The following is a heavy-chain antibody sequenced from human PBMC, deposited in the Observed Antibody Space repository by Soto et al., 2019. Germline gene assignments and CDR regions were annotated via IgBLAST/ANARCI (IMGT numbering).Heavy chain of an antibody. J-gene: IGHJ4*02. CDR3: SKWSGDDDL. CDR2: ISVTPGIT. CDR1: GFTKSTYS. D-gene: IGHD2-15*01. V-gene: IGHV3-23*01. Sequence: EMQLLESGGGLVQPGGSLRLSCAASGFTKSTYSVTWVRQAPGKGLEWVSGISVTPGITFYADSVKGRFTISRDSSNNAVYLQMNSLRAEETAMYFCSKWSGDDDLWGQGTLVTVSS.